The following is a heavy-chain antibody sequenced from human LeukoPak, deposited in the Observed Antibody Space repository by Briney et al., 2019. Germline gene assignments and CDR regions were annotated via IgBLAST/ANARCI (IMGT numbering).Heavy chain of an antibody. CDR3: ANGGGQTWFDP. J-gene: IGHJ5*02. CDR2: IGASGGST. CDR1: RFTFSSYA. V-gene: IGHV3-23*01. Sequence: GGSLRLSCAASRFTFSSYAMTWVRQATGKGLEWVSSIGASGGSTYYADSVKGRFTISRDNSKNTLFLQMNSLRAEDTALYYCANGGGQTWFDPWGQGTLVTVSS. D-gene: IGHD2-15*01.